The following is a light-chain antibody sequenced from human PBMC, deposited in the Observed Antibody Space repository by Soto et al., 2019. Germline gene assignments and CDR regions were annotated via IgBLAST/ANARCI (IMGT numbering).Light chain of an antibody. J-gene: IGKJ2*01. CDR2: RAS. Sequence: DIQMTQSPSTLSASVGDRVTITCRASQSISDWLAWYQQKPGKAPNLLIYRASSLESGVPSRFSGGGSGTEFTLTISSLQPDDFATYYCLQYTSYSTFGQGTKLDIK. V-gene: IGKV1-5*03. CDR3: LQYTSYST. CDR1: QSISDW.